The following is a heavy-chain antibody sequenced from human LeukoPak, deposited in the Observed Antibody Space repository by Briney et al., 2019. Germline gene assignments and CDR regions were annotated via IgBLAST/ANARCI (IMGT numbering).Heavy chain of an antibody. D-gene: IGHD3-10*01. CDR3: ARIQSAGTSDAFDI. CDR2: TSGYNGHT. V-gene: IGHV1-18*01. Sequence: GASVKVSCKASGYTFDTYGISWVRQDPGQGLEWMGWTSGYNGHTKYAQKFHDRVTLTTDTSTSTAYMEMRSLRSDATAVYYCARIQSAGTSDAFDIWGQGTMLTVS. J-gene: IGHJ3*02. CDR1: GYTFDTYG.